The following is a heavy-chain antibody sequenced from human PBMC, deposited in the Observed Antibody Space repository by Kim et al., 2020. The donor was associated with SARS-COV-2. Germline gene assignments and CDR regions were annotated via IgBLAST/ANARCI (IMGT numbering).Heavy chain of an antibody. CDR3: ARASAGHGSGSYPPDAFDI. CDR2: IYYSGST. CDR1: GGSISSGDYY. V-gene: IGHV4-30-4*01. J-gene: IGHJ3*02. Sequence: SETLSLTCTVSGGSISSGDYYWSWIRQPPGKGLEWTGYIYYSGSTYYNPSLKSRVTISVDTSKNQFSLKLSSVTAADTAVYYCARASAGHGSGSYPPDAFDIWGQGTMVTVSS. D-gene: IGHD3-10*01.